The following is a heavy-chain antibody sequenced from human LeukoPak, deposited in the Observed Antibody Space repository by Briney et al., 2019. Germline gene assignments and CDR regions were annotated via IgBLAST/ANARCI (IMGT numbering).Heavy chain of an antibody. D-gene: IGHD5-18*01. J-gene: IGHJ5*02. CDR3: ARSVDTAMVRLGHIFDP. Sequence: ASVKVSCEASGYTFTSYYMHWVRQAPGQGLEWMGIINPSGGSTSYAQKFQGRVTMTRDTSTSTVYMELSSLRSEDTAVYYCARSVDTAMVRLGHIFDPWGQGTLVTVSS. CDR1: GYTFTSYY. V-gene: IGHV1-46*01. CDR2: INPSGGST.